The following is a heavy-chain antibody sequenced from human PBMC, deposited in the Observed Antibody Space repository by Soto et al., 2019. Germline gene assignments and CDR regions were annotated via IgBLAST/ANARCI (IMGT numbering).Heavy chain of an antibody. CDR3: ARVYSSSYHYFDY. D-gene: IGHD6-13*01. J-gene: IGHJ4*02. CDR1: GFTVSSYR. Sequence: HGESLKISCAASGFTVSSYRMSWVRQAPGKGLEWVSVIYSAGSADFADSVKGRFTISRDNSKNTLYLQMSSLRAEDTAVYYCARVYSSSYHYFDYWGQGTLVTVSS. CDR2: IYSAGSA. V-gene: IGHV3-66*01.